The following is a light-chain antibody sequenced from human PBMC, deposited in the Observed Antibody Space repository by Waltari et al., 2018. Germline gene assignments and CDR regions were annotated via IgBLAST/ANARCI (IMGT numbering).Light chain of an antibody. CDR1: QGMSGY. V-gene: IGKV1-9*01. CDR3: QHVYSYPVT. CDR2: AAS. Sequence: DIQLTQSPSFLSASVGERVTFTCRASQGMSGYLAWYQQKPNKAPKPLINAASTLQSGVPSRFSGGKSGTEFTLTISSLQPEDFATYFCQHVYSYPVTFGGGTTLDI. J-gene: IGKJ4*01.